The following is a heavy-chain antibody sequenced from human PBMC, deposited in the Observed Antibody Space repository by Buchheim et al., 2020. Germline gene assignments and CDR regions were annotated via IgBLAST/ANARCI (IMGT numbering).Heavy chain of an antibody. CDR2: ISYDGSNK. J-gene: IGHJ4*02. V-gene: IGHV3-30*04. CDR1: GFTFSSYA. CDR3: ARSSGVSGSYYFDY. Sequence: QVQLVESGGGVVQPGRSLRLSCAASGFTFSSYAMHWVRQAPGKGLEWVAVISYDGSNKYYADSVKGRFTISRDNSKKTLYLQMNSLRAEDTAVYYCARSSGVSGSYYFDYWGQGTL. D-gene: IGHD1-26*01.